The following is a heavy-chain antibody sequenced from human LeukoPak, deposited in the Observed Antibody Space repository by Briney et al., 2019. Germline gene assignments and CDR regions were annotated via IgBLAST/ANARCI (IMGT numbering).Heavy chain of an antibody. CDR3: AKDGFYSSGWVGN. CDR2: ISGDGGST. D-gene: IGHD6-19*01. Sequence: GGSLRLSCAASGFTFDDYVMHWVRQAPGKGLEWVSFISGDGGSTYYADSVKGRSTISRDNSKNSLYLQMNSLRTEDTALYYCAKDGFYSSGWVGNWGQGTLVTVSS. J-gene: IGHJ4*02. CDR1: GFTFDDYV. V-gene: IGHV3-43*02.